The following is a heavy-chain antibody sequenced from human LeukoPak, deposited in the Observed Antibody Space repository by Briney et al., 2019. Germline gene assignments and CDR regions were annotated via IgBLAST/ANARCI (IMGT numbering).Heavy chain of an antibody. CDR3: AGYGDYVDY. Sequence: GGSLRLSCTASGFTFSSYAMSWVRQAPGKGLEWVSAISGSGGRTYYADSVKGRFTISRDNSKNTLYLQMNSLRAEDTAVYYCAGYGDYVDYWGQGTLATVSS. V-gene: IGHV3-23*01. CDR2: ISGSGGRT. J-gene: IGHJ4*02. CDR1: GFTFSSYA. D-gene: IGHD4-17*01.